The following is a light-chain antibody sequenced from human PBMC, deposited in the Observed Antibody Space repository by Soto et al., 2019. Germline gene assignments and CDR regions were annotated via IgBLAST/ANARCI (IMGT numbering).Light chain of an antibody. CDR2: DAS. V-gene: IGKV1-12*02. Sequence: DIQLTPSPSSVSASVGDRVTITCRASRDISTWLAWYQQKPGKAPNLLIYDASTLHSGVPSRFSGGGSGTDFTLTISSLQPEDFATYYCQQVNVYPSTFGGGTKVDIK. CDR3: QQVNVYPST. J-gene: IGKJ4*01. CDR1: RDISTW.